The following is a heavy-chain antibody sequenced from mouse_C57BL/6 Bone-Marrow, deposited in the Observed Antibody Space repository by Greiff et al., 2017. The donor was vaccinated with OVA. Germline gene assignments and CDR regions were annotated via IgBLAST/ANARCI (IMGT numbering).Heavy chain of an antibody. Sequence: VQLQESGAELARPGASVKLSCKASGYTFTSYGISWVKQRTGQGLEWIGEIYPRSGNTYYNEKFKGKATLTADKSSSTAYMELRSLTSEDSAVYFCARSGSNRGFAYWGQGTLVTVSA. D-gene: IGHD1-1*01. CDR1: GYTFTSYG. CDR3: ARSGSNRGFAY. CDR2: IYPRSGNT. V-gene: IGHV1-81*01. J-gene: IGHJ3*01.